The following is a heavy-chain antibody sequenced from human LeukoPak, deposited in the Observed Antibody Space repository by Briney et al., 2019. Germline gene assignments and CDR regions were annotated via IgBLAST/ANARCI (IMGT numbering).Heavy chain of an antibody. Sequence: GGSLRLSCAASGFTFSSYGMHWVRQAPGKGLEWVAIIWYDGSNKYYVDSVRGRFTISRDNSRNTLYLQMNSLRAEDTAVYYCARDRGTNGINDRGYFDYWGQGTLVTVSS. CDR3: ARDRGTNGINDRGYFDY. J-gene: IGHJ4*02. V-gene: IGHV3-33*01. D-gene: IGHD1-1*01. CDR2: IWYDGSNK. CDR1: GFTFSSYG.